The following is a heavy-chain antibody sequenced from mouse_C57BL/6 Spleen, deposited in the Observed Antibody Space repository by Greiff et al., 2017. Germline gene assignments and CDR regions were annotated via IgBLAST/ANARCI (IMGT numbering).Heavy chain of an antibody. CDR1: GFNIKNTY. J-gene: IGHJ3*01. CDR2: IDPANGHT. V-gene: IGHV14-3*01. Sequence: VQLQQSVAELVRPGASVKLSCTASGFNIKNTYMHWVQQRPEQGLEWIGRIDPANGHTKYAPKFPGKATITADTSSNTAYLQLSSLTSEDTAIYYCASEQDYDGGLAYWGQGTLVTVSA. D-gene: IGHD2-4*01. CDR3: ASEQDYDGGLAY.